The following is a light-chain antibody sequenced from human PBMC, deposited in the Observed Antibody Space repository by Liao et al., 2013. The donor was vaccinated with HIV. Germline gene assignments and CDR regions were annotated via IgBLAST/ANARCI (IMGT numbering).Light chain of an antibody. Sequence: SYALTQPPSVSVAPGRTATITCGGNNIGSKNVHWYQQRSGQAPLLVIYYNSDRPSGIPERFSGSNSGNTATATLTISSVEAGDEAHYYCQVWDNNRGVFGGGTTLTVL. CDR3: QVWDNNRGV. J-gene: IGLJ3*02. CDR1: NIGSKN. CDR2: YNS. V-gene: IGLV3-21*01.